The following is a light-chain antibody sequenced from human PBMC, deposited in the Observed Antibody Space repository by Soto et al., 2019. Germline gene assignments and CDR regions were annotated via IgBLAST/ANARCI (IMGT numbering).Light chain of an antibody. V-gene: IGLV3-1*01. CDR3: QAWDSSTAFYV. Sequence: SYELTQPPSVSVSQGQTASITCSGDKLGDKYACWYQQKPGQSPVLVIYQDSKRPSGIPERFSGSNSGNTATLTISGTQAMDEADYHCQAWDSSTAFYVFGTGTKVTVL. CDR2: QDS. J-gene: IGLJ1*01. CDR1: KLGDKY.